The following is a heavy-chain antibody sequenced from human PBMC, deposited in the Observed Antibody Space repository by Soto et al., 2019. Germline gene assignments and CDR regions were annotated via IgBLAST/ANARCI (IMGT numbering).Heavy chain of an antibody. Sequence: GASVKVSCKASGYTFTSYAMHWVRQAPGQRLEWMGWINAGNGNTKYSQKFQGRVTITRDTSASTAYMELSSLRSEDTAVYYCARDSPFLADAFEIWGQGTMVTVSS. CDR2: INAGNGNT. V-gene: IGHV1-3*01. J-gene: IGHJ3*02. D-gene: IGHD3-3*01. CDR1: GYTFTSYA. CDR3: ARDSPFLADAFEI.